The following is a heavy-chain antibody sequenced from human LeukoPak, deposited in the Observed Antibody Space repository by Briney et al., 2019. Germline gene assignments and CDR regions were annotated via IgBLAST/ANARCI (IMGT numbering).Heavy chain of an antibody. D-gene: IGHD2-8*01. CDR2: INPNSGVT. V-gene: IGHV1-2*02. CDR1: GYTFTDYY. Sequence: ASVKVSCKASGYTFTDYYIHWVRQAPGQGLEWMAWINPNSGVTNYAQKFQGRVTMTRDTSISTAYMELSRLRSDDTAVYYCAREELGYCTNGVCHPTTFDYWGQGTLVTVSS. J-gene: IGHJ4*02. CDR3: AREELGYCTNGVCHPTTFDY.